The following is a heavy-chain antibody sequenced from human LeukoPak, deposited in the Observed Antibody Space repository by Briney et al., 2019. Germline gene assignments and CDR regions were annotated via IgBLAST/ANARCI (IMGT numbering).Heavy chain of an antibody. D-gene: IGHD6-19*01. V-gene: IGHV4-59*12. CDR2: IYYSGST. J-gene: IGHJ4*02. CDR1: GGSISSYY. CDR3: ARDPKYSSGWYPPDY. Sequence: SETLSLTCTVSGGSISSYYWSWIRQPPGKGLEWIGYIYYSGSTNYNPSLKSRVTISVDTSKNQFSLKLSSVTAADTAVYYCARDPKYSSGWYPPDYWGQGTLVTVSS.